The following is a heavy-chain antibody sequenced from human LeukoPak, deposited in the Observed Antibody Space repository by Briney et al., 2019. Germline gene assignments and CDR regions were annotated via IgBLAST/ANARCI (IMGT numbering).Heavy chain of an antibody. D-gene: IGHD3-10*01. CDR2: ISAYNGNT. CDR3: ARGEEYYYGSGSLSAFDY. CDR1: GYTFTSYG. Sequence: ASVKVSCKASGYTFTSYGISWVRQAPGQGLEWMGWISAYNGNTNYAQKLQGRVTMTTDTSTSTAYMELRSLRSDDTAGYYCARGEEYYYGSGSLSAFDYWGQGTLVTVSS. V-gene: IGHV1-18*01. J-gene: IGHJ4*02.